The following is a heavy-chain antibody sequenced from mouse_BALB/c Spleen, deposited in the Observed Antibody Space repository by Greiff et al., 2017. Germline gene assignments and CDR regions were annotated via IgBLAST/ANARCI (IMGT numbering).Heavy chain of an antibody. V-gene: IGHV1-14*01. CDR2: INPYNDGT. D-gene: IGHD1-1*01. CDR3: ARNYGSSRGAMDY. CDR1: GYTFTSYV. J-gene: IGHJ4*01. Sequence: VQLQQSGPELVKPGASVKMSCKASGYTFTSYVMHWVKQKPGQGLEWIGYINPYNDGTKYNEKFKGKATLTSDKSASTAYMELSSLTSEDSAVYYCARNYGSSRGAMDYWGQGTSVTVSS.